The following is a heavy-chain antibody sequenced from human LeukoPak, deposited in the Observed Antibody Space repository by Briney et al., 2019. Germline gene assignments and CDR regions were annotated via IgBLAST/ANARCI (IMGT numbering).Heavy chain of an antibody. J-gene: IGHJ6*03. CDR2: INHSGST. V-gene: IGHV4-34*01. CDR3: ARDSRSYYDFWSGYYGFGYYYMDV. Sequence: KPSETLSLTCAVYGGSFSGYYWSWIRQPPGKGLEWIGEINHSGSTNYNPSLKSRVTISVDTSKNQFSLKLSSVTAADTAVYYCARDSRSYYDFWSGYYGFGYYYMDVWGKGTTVTVSS. D-gene: IGHD3-3*01. CDR1: GGSFSGYY.